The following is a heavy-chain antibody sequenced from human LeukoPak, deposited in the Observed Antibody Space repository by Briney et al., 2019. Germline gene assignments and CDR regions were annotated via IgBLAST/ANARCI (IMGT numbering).Heavy chain of an antibody. V-gene: IGHV3-23*01. CDR2: ISGSGGST. J-gene: IGHJ4*02. Sequence: GGSLRLSCAASGFTFSTYWMHWVRQAPGKGLEWVSTISGSGGSTYYADSVKGRFTISRDKSKNTVYLQMNSLRAEDTAVYYCAKERGYGYNHIDYWGQGTLVTVSS. CDR1: GFTFSTYW. D-gene: IGHD5-24*01. CDR3: AKERGYGYNHIDY.